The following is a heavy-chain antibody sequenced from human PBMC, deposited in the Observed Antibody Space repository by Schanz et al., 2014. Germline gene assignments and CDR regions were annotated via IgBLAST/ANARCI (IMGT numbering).Heavy chain of an antibody. V-gene: IGHV3-53*01. CDR2: IYSDGRT. D-gene: IGHD2-2*01. CDR3: AKRCISTSCSHGAFDI. J-gene: IGHJ3*02. CDR1: GFTVSSNY. Sequence: EVQLVESGGGLIQPGGSLRLSCVASGFTVSSNYMSWVRQAPGKGLEWVSVIYSDGRTYYGDSVKGRFTISRDNSKNTLYLQMNSLRDEDTAMYYCAKRCISTSCSHGAFDIWGQGTMVTVSS.